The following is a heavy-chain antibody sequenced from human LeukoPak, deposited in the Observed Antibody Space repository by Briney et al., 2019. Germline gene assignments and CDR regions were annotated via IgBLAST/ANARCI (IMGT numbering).Heavy chain of an antibody. J-gene: IGHJ5*02. Sequence: SETLSLTCIVPGGSISGYYWSWIRQPAGKGLEWIGHMDTSGHTNYNSSLMSRVTMSVDTSKNQFSLRLTSVTAADTAVYYCARHWSYSVAQFGRSYWFDPWGQGTLVTVSS. CDR3: ARHWSYSVAQFGRSYWFDP. V-gene: IGHV4-4*07. CDR1: GGSISGYY. D-gene: IGHD3-10*01. CDR2: MDTSGHT.